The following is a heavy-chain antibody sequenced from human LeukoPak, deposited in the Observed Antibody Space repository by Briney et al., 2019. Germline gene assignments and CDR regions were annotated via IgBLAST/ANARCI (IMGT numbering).Heavy chain of an antibody. CDR1: GFTFSSYA. J-gene: IGHJ4*02. Sequence: PGGSLRLSCAASGFTFSSYAMSWVRQAPGKGLEWVSAISDSGGSTYYADSVKGRFTISRDNSKNTLYLQMNSLRAEDTAVYYCAKDGHAYTWPPNIDYWGQGTLVTVSS. CDR3: AKDGHAYTWPPNIDY. D-gene: IGHD5-24*01. CDR2: ISDSGGST. V-gene: IGHV3-23*01.